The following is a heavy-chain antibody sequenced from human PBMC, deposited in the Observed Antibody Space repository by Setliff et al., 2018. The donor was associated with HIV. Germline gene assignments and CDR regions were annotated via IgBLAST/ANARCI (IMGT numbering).Heavy chain of an antibody. Sequence: SETLSLTCTVSGGSISSGGYYWSWIRQHPGKGLEWIGYIYYSGSTYYNPSLKSRLTMSVDPSKNQFSLRLNSVTAADTALFYCARGGRKDLADNYYMDVWGKGTTVTVSS. CDR1: GGSISSGGYY. CDR3: ARGGRKDLADNYYMDV. D-gene: IGHD3-16*01. V-gene: IGHV4-31*03. CDR2: IYYSGST. J-gene: IGHJ6*03.